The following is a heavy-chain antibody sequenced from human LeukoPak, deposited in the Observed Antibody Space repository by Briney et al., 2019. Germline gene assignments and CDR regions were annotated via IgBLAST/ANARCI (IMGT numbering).Heavy chain of an antibody. CDR2: ISGDGSTT. CDR3: AREHTPYGSGCTAAY. J-gene: IGHJ4*02. V-gene: IGHV3-74*01. Sequence: GGSLRLSCAASGFTFSSYWMHWVRQAPGKGLVWVSLISGDGSTTIYADSVKGRFTISRDNAKNTLFLQMNSLRAEDTAVYYCAREHTPYGSGCTAAYWGQGTLVTVSS. D-gene: IGHD6-19*01. CDR1: GFTFSSYW.